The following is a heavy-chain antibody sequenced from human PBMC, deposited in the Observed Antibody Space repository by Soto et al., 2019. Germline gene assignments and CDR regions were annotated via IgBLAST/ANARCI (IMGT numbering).Heavy chain of an antibody. Sequence: SSETLSLTCTVSGGSISSGDYYWSWIRQPPGKGLEWIGYIYYSGSTYYNPSLKSRVTISVDTSKNQFSVKLNSVTAADTAVYYCARHQSIVVVTAARAFDIWGQGTMVTVSS. J-gene: IGHJ3*02. V-gene: IGHV4-30-4*01. D-gene: IGHD2-15*01. CDR3: ARHQSIVVVTAARAFDI. CDR2: IYYSGST. CDR1: GGSISSGDYY.